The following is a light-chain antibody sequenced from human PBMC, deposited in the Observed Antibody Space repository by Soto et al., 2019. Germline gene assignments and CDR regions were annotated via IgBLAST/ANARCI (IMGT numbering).Light chain of an antibody. V-gene: IGKV3-20*01. CDR3: QQYDNSPIT. Sequence: EIVLTQSPGTLSLSPGERATLSCRASQSVSSSYLAWYQQKPGQAPRLLIYGASSRATGIPDRFSGSGSGTDFTLTISSLEPEDSAVYYCQQYDNSPITFGQGTRLEIK. CDR2: GAS. CDR1: QSVSSSY. J-gene: IGKJ5*01.